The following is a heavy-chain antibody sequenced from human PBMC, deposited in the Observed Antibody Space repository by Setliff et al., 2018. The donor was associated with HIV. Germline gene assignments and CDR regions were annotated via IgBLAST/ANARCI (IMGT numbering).Heavy chain of an antibody. D-gene: IGHD1-20*01. V-gene: IGHV4-59*01. Sequence: SETLSLTCTASDDFITSYYWSWIRQPPGKGLEWIGYIYYSGSTNYNPSLKSRVTISLDMSTSQFSLRLSSVTAADTAVYYCASAVYYFDFWGQGTLVTVSS. CDR2: IYYSGST. CDR1: DDFITSYY. J-gene: IGHJ4*02. CDR3: ASAVYYFDF.